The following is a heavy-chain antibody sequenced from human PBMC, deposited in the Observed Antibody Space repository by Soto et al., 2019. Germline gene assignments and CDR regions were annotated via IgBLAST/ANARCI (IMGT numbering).Heavy chain of an antibody. Sequence: SETLSLTCAVSGDSVSNENYYWSWIRQPPGKGLEWIGYIYYSGTTNYNSYLKSRLTLSVDMSKNQFSLKLTSVTAADTAVYFCVRSQRGRTAFTFDYWGQGALVPVSS. D-gene: IGHD3-16*01. CDR3: VRSQRGRTAFTFDY. CDR2: IYYSGTT. CDR1: GDSVSNENYY. J-gene: IGHJ4*02. V-gene: IGHV4-61*01.